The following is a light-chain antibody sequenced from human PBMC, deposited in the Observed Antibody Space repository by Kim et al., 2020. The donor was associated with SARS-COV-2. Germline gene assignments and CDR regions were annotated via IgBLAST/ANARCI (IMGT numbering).Light chain of an antibody. CDR1: SSDIAPYDY. J-gene: IGLJ3*02. CDR3: SSYAGSNNGV. V-gene: IGLV2-8*01. CDR2: DVT. Sequence: GQSVPISCTGSSSDIAPYDYVSWYQQYPGKAPKLIIYDVTKRPSGVPDRFSGSKSANTASLTVSGLQAEDEADYYCSSYAGSNNGVFGGGTQLTVL.